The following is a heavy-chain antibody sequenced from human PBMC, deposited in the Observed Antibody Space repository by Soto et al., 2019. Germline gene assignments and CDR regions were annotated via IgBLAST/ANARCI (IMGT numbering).Heavy chain of an antibody. CDR3: AREVRAFDI. V-gene: IGHV4-59*01. D-gene: IGHD1-1*01. Sequence: SETLSLTCTVSGGSISSYYWSWIRQPPGKGLEWIGYIYYSGGTKYNPSLKSRVTISVDRSKNQFSLKLSSVTAADTAVYYCAREVRAFDIWGQGTMVTVSS. J-gene: IGHJ3*02. CDR2: IYYSGGT. CDR1: GGSISSYY.